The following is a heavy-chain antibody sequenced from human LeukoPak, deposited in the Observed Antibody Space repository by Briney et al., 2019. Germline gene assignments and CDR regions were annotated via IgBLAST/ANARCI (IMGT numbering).Heavy chain of an antibody. J-gene: IGHJ4*02. D-gene: IGHD2/OR15-2a*01. V-gene: IGHV3-30*03. CDR1: GFTFSSYW. CDR3: ARAPTAILTYYFDS. Sequence: GGSLRLSCAASGFTFSSYWMSWVRQAPGKGLEWVAVISYDESKKYYADSVKDRFTISRDNSKNTLYLQMVSLRVEDTAIYYCARAPTAILTYYFDSWGQGTVVTVSS. CDR2: ISYDESKK.